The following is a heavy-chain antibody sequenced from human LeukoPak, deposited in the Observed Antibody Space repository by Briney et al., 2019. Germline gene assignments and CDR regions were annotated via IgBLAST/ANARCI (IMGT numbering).Heavy chain of an antibody. V-gene: IGHV4-38-2*02. D-gene: IGHD3-22*01. J-gene: IGHJ1*01. CDR3: ARNIRWYDSSGIPFPGYFQH. CDR2: IYHSGST. CDR1: GYSISSGYY. Sequence: SETLSLTCTVSGYSISSGYYWGWIRQPPGKGLEWIGSIYHSGSTYYNPSLKSRVTISVDTSKNQFSLKLSSVTAADTVVYYCARNIRWYDSSGIPFPGYFQHWGQGTLVTVSS.